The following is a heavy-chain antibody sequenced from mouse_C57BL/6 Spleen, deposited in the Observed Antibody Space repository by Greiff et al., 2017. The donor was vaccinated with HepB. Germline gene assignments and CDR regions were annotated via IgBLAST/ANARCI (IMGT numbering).Heavy chain of an antibody. J-gene: IGHJ1*03. D-gene: IGHD1-1*01. CDR2: IRSKSSNYAT. Sequence: DVKLVESGGGLVQPKGSLKLSCAASGFTFNTYAMHWVRQAPGKGLEWVARIRSKSSNYATYYADSVKDRFTISRDDSQSMLYLQMNNLKTEDTAMYYCVREAYGSSWHWYFDVWGTGTTVTVSS. CDR3: VREAYGSSWHWYFDV. CDR1: GFTFNTYA. V-gene: IGHV10-3*01.